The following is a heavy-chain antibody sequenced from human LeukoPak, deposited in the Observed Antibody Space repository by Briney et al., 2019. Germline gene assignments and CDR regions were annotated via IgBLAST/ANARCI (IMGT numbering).Heavy chain of an antibody. CDR1: GYTFTSYG. CDR2: ISAYNGNT. D-gene: IGHD6-19*01. V-gene: IGHV1-18*01. CDR3: ARDRYSSGWYSGYGMDV. J-gene: IGHJ6*02. Sequence: GASVKVSCKASGYTFTSYGISWVRQAPGQGLEWMGWISAYNGNTNYAQKLQGRVTMTTDTSTSTAYMELRSLRSDDTAVYYCARDRYSSGWYSGYGMDVWGQGTTVTVSS.